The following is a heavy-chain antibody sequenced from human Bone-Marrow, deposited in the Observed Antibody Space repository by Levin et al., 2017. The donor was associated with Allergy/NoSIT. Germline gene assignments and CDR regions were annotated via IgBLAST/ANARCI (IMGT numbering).Heavy chain of an antibody. D-gene: IGHD1-1*01. CDR2: ISLTGSQT. Sequence: PGGSLRLSCAASGFTFNNYAMNWVRQAPGKGLEWVSGISLTGSQTYYADAVRGRFTISRDNYKNTVHLQMNGLRAGDTAVYYCAKGLQIGWSDSPFEHWGQGILVTVSS. V-gene: IGHV3-23*01. CDR3: AKGLQIGWSDSPFEH. CDR1: GFTFNNYA. J-gene: IGHJ4*02.